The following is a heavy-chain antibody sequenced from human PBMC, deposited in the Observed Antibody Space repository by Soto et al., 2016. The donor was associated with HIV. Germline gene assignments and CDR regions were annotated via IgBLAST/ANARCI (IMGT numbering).Heavy chain of an antibody. CDR1: GFIFRPYD. CDR2: IGNAGDT. Sequence: EVQLVESGGALVQPGGSLRLSCAASGFIFRPYDMNWVRQAPGKGLEWVSSIGNAGDTYYAGSVRGRFTISRENSKNSVYLQMNSLRAGDTAVCAREGDAYGHLDLWGQGTLVTVSS. D-gene: IGHD3-16*01. CDR3: EGDAYGHLDL. J-gene: IGHJ4*02. V-gene: IGHV3-13*04.